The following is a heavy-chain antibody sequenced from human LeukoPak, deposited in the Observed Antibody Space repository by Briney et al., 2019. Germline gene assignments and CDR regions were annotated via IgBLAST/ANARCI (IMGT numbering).Heavy chain of an antibody. D-gene: IGHD3-22*01. V-gene: IGHV3-21*01. CDR1: GFTFSSYS. CDR2: ISSSGSYI. J-gene: IGHJ4*02. CDR3: ARDIYYDSSGYDY. Sequence: GGSLRLSCAASGFTFSSYSMNWVRQAPGKGLEWVSSISSSGSYIYYADSVKGRFTISRDNAKNSLYLQMNSLRAEDTAVYYCARDIYYDSSGYDYWGQGTLVTVSS.